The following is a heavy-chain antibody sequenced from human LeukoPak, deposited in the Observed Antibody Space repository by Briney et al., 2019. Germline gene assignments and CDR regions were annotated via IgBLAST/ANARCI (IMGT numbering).Heavy chain of an antibody. CDR1: GFTFSSYG. CDR3: ARDHSSGYYGY. Sequence: GGSLRLSCAASGFTFSSYGMHWVRQAPGKGLEWVANIKQDGSEKYYVDSVKGRFTISRDNAKNSLYLQMNSLRAEDTAVYYCARDHSSGYYGYWGQGTLVTVSS. V-gene: IGHV3-7*01. CDR2: IKQDGSEK. J-gene: IGHJ4*02. D-gene: IGHD3-22*01.